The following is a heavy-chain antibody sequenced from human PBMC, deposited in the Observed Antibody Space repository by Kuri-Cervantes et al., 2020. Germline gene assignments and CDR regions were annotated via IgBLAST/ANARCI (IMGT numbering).Heavy chain of an antibody. D-gene: IGHD2-2*01. CDR2: ISPSSTYI. CDR1: GFTFSSYG. Sequence: GESLKISCAASGFTFSSYGMHWVRQAPGKGLEWVSSISPSSTYIYNADSVKGRFTISRDDAKNSLSLQMNSLRAEDTAVYYCARDRGGYCSSTSCYGADWYFDLWGRGTLVTVSS. CDR3: ARDRGGYCSSTSCYGADWYFDL. V-gene: IGHV3-21*01. J-gene: IGHJ2*01.